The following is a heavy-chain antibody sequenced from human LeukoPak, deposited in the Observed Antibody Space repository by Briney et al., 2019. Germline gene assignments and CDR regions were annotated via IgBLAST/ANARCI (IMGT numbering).Heavy chain of an antibody. Sequence: GGSLRLSCADSEFILSTYAMNWVRQAPGRGLEWVSSISPSGSAIFYAHSVKGRFTISRDNAKNSLYLQMKSLRPEDTAVYYCAELGITMIGGVWGKGTTVTISS. CDR2: ISPSGSAI. V-gene: IGHV3-21*01. CDR3: AELGITMIGGV. J-gene: IGHJ6*04. CDR1: EFILSTYA. D-gene: IGHD3-10*02.